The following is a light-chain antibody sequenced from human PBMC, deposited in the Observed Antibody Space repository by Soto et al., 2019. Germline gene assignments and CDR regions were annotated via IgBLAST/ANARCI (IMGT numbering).Light chain of an antibody. Sequence: QSALTQPASVSGSPGQSITISCTGTSSDVGGYNYVSWYQQHPGKAPKLMIYDVSNRPSGVSNRFSGSKSGNTASLPNSELPAEDEADYYCSSYTRSSTRVVFGGGTKLTVL. CDR2: DVS. CDR1: SSDVGGYNY. V-gene: IGLV2-14*01. J-gene: IGLJ2*01. CDR3: SSYTRSSTRVV.